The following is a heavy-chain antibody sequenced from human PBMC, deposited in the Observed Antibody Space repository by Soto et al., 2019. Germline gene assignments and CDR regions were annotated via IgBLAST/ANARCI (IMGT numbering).Heavy chain of an antibody. Sequence: QVQLVQSGAEVKKPGASVKVSCKASGYTFTSYAMHWVRQAPGQRLEWMGWINAGNGNTKYSQKLQGRVTITRDTSASTAYMELSSLRSEDTAVYYCARDRLAGTPTGFFDLWGRGTLVTVSS. CDR2: INAGNGNT. V-gene: IGHV1-3*01. CDR3: ARDRLAGTPTGFFDL. J-gene: IGHJ2*01. CDR1: GYTFTSYA. D-gene: IGHD6-19*01.